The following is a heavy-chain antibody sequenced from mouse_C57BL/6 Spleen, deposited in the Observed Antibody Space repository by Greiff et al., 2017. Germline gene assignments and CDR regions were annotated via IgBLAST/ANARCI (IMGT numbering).Heavy chain of an antibody. J-gene: IGHJ1*03. D-gene: IGHD2-4*01. Sequence: VQLQQSGPELVKPGASVKISCKASGYTFTDYYMNWVKQSHGKSLEWIGDINPNNGGTSYNQKFKGKATLTVDKSSSTAYMELRSLTSEDSAGYYCARDRMITTARRYFDVWGTGTTVTVSS. CDR2: INPNNGGT. CDR3: ARDRMITTARRYFDV. V-gene: IGHV1-26*01. CDR1: GYTFTDYY.